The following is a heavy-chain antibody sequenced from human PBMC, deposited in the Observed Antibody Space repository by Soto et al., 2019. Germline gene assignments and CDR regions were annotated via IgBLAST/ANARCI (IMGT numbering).Heavy chain of an antibody. D-gene: IGHD3-22*01. J-gene: IGHJ4*02. CDR1: GGSISSSSYY. CDR3: ARGGITMIVGSFDY. CDR2: IYYSGST. Sequence: SETLSLTCTVSGGSISSSSYYWGWIRQPPGKGLEWIGSIYYSGSTCYNPSLKSRVTISVDTSKNQFSLKLSSVTAADTAVYYCARGGITMIVGSFDYWGQGTLVTVPS. V-gene: IGHV4-39*01.